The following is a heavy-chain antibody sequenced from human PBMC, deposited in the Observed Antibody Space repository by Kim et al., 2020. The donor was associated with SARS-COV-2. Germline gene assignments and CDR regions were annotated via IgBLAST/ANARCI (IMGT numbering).Heavy chain of an antibody. CDR3: ARGRLGPIVVVPAAIRGSWFDP. Sequence: ASVKVSCKASGYTFTSYYMHWVRQAPGQGLEWMGIINPSGGSTSYAQKFQGRVTMTRDTSTSTVYMELSSLRSEDTAVYYCARGRLGPIVVVPAAIRGSWFDPWGQGTLVTVSS. J-gene: IGHJ5*02. D-gene: IGHD2-2*02. CDR1: GYTFTSYY. V-gene: IGHV1-46*01. CDR2: INPSGGST.